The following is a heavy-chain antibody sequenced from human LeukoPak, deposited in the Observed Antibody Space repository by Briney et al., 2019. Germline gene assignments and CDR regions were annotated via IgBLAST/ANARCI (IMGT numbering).Heavy chain of an antibody. CDR2: INSDGSST. Sequence: GGSLRLSCAASGFTFSSYWMHWVRQAPGKGLVWVSLINSDGSSTIYADSVKGGFTISRDNVKNTLYLQMNSLRAEDTAVYYCARGLTIFGVVNDAFDIWGQGTMVTVSS. CDR3: ARGLTIFGVVNDAFDI. CDR1: GFTFSSYW. D-gene: IGHD3-3*01. V-gene: IGHV3-74*01. J-gene: IGHJ3*02.